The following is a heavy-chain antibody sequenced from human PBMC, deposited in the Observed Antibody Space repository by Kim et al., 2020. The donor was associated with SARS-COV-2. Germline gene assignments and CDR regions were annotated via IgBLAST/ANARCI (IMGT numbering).Heavy chain of an antibody. CDR1: GGSISSYY. CDR2: IYYSGST. J-gene: IGHJ4*02. D-gene: IGHD3-3*01. Sequence: SETLSLTCTVSGGSISSYYWSWIRQPPGKGLEWIGYIYYSGSTNYNPSLKSRVTISVDTSKNQFSLKLSSVTAADTAVYHCARDSLYDFWSGYSSSWPGLFDYWGQGTLVTVSS. V-gene: IGHV4-59*01. CDR3: ARDSLYDFWSGYSSSWPGLFDY.